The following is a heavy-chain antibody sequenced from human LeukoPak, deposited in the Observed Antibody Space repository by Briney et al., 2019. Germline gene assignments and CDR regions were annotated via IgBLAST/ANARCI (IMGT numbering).Heavy chain of an antibody. D-gene: IGHD4-11*01. CDR2: ISGSGGST. J-gene: IGHJ4*02. V-gene: IGHV3-23*01. CDR1: GFTFSSYA. Sequence: SGGSLRLSCVASGFTFSSYAMSWVRQAPGKGPEWVSAISGSGGSTYYADSVKGRFTISRDNSKNTLYLQMNSLRAEDTAVYYCAKMSRIYSNSKLDYWGQGTLVTVSS. CDR3: AKMSRIYSNSKLDY.